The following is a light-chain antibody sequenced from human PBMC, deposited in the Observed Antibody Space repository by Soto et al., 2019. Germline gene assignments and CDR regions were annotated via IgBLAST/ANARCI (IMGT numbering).Light chain of an antibody. V-gene: IGLV1-51*02. CDR3: GTWDSSLSAYV. CDR2: ENN. Sequence: QSVLTRPPSVSVAPGQKVTISCSGGSSNIGNNYVSWYQQLPGTAPKPLIYENNKRPSGIPDRFSGSKSGTSATLGITGLQTGDEADYYCGTWDSSLSAYVFGTGTKLTVL. J-gene: IGLJ1*01. CDR1: SSNIGNNY.